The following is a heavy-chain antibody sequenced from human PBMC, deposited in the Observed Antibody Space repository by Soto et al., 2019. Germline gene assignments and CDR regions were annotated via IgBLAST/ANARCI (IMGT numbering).Heavy chain of an antibody. D-gene: IGHD3-3*01. J-gene: IGHJ5*02. CDR3: ARQGTVLRFLEWSYNWFDH. V-gene: IGHV4-39*01. Sequence: SETLSLTCTVSGGSISSSSYYWGWIRQPPGKGLEWIGSIYYSGSTYYNPSLKSRVTISVDTSKNQFSLKLSSVTAADTAVYYCARQGTVLRFLEWSYNWFDHWGQGTLVTVSS. CDR2: IYYSGST. CDR1: GGSISSSSYY.